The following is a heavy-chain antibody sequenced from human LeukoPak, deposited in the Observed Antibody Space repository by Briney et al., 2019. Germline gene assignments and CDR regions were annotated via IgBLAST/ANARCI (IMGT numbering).Heavy chain of an antibody. V-gene: IGHV4-34*01. D-gene: IGHD2-2*01. CDR2: INHSGST. CDR3: ATAGYCSSTSCYWGYYYYYMDV. J-gene: IGHJ6*03. Sequence: PSETLSLTCAVYGGSFSGYYWSWIRQPPGKGLEWIGEINHSGSTNYTPSLKSRVTISVDTSKNQFSLKLSSVTAADTAVYYCATAGYCSSTSCYWGYYYYYMDVWGKGTTVTVSS. CDR1: GGSFSGYY.